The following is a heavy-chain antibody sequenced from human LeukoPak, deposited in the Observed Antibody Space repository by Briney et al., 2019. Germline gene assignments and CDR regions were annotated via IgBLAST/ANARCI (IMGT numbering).Heavy chain of an antibody. CDR2: INHSGST. Sequence: SETLSLTCAVYGGSFSGYYWSWLRQPPGKGLEWIGEINHSGSTNYNPSLKSRVTISVDTSKNQFSLKLSSVTAADTAVYYCARLRRYYGSGSYQIIAYRYYYMDVWGEGTTVTISS. D-gene: IGHD3-10*01. CDR3: ARLRRYYGSGSYQIIAYRYYYMDV. J-gene: IGHJ6*03. V-gene: IGHV4-34*01. CDR1: GGSFSGYY.